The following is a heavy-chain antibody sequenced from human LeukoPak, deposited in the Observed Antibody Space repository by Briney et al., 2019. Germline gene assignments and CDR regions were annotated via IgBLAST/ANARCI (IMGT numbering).Heavy chain of an antibody. CDR3: ARSIAAAGRRAFDI. D-gene: IGHD6-13*01. CDR1: GGSFSGYY. Sequence: SETLSLTCAVYGGSFSGYYWSWIRQPPGKGLEWIGEINHSGSTNYNPSLKSRVTISVDTSKNQFSLKLSSVTAADTAVYYCARSIAAAGRRAFDIWGQGTMGTVSS. V-gene: IGHV4-34*01. J-gene: IGHJ3*02. CDR2: INHSGST.